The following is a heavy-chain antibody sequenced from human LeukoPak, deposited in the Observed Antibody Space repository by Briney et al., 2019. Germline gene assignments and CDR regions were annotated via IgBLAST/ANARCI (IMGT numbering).Heavy chain of an antibody. V-gene: IGHV4-4*02. CDR2: VHKSGST. CDR3: AREIVGAPTPGAY. Sequence: PSETLSLTCAVSTDSTTSNWWSWVRQPPGKGLEWIGEVHKSGSTNYYPSLQSRVTISTDKSKNQIALELTSVTAADTAVYYCAREIVGAPTPGAYWGQGILVTVSS. D-gene: IGHD1-26*01. CDR1: TDSTTSNW. J-gene: IGHJ4*02.